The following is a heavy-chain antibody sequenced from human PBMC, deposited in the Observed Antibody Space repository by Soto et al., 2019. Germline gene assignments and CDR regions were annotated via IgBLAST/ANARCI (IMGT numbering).Heavy chain of an antibody. CDR1: GYTFTSYH. V-gene: IGHV1-18*01. Sequence: ASVKVSCKASGYTFTSYHITWVRQAPGQGLEWMGWISAYNGNTNYAQNFQGRVSMTTDSSTTTAYMELRSLRSDDTAVYYCARDLRRFGFDPWGQGTLVTVSS. D-gene: IGHD5-12*01. CDR3: ARDLRRFGFDP. CDR2: ISAYNGNT. J-gene: IGHJ5*02.